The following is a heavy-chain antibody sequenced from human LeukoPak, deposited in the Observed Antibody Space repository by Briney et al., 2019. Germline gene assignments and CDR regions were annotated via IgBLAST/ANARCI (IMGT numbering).Heavy chain of an antibody. J-gene: IGHJ4*02. CDR2: IYTSGST. Sequence: SETLSLTCTVSGGSISSGSYYWSWIRQPAGKGLEWIGRIYTSGSTNYNPSLKSRVTISVDTSKNQFSLKLSSVTAADTAVYYCARDSRDIPFDYWGQGTLVTVSS. D-gene: IGHD2-15*01. CDR1: GGSISSGSYY. V-gene: IGHV4-61*02. CDR3: ARDSRDIPFDY.